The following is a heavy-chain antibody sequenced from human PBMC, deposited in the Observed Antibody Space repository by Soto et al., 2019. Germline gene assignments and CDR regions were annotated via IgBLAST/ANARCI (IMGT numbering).Heavy chain of an antibody. Sequence: QVHLVQSGAEVKKPGASVKVSCKASGYTFSHYYIHWVRQAPGQGLEWMGMINPVGGGTTFAQKFQGEVTMTTDTSTATVYMELSSLKSEDTVVYYCARPGFFGEFYFGYWGQGTLVTVS. V-gene: IGHV1-46*01. D-gene: IGHD3-10*01. CDR3: ARPGFFGEFYFGY. CDR2: INPVGGGT. J-gene: IGHJ4*02. CDR1: GYTFSHYY.